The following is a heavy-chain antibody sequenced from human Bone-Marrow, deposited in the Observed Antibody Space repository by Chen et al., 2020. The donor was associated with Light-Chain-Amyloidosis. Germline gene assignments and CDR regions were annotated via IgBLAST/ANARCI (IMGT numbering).Heavy chain of an antibody. CDR2: ISWNSGRI. D-gene: IGHD2-15*01. Sequence: EVQLVESGGGLVQPGRSLRLSCAASGFTFDDYAMHWVRQAPGKGLEWVSGISWNSGRINYADSVKGRFTISRDNAKNSLYLQPNSLRAEDTALYYCAKEKGYRSIVVVVPGTGAFDIWGQGTMVTVSS. CDR3: AKEKGYRSIVVVVPGTGAFDI. V-gene: IGHV3-9*01. CDR1: GFTFDDYA. J-gene: IGHJ3*02.